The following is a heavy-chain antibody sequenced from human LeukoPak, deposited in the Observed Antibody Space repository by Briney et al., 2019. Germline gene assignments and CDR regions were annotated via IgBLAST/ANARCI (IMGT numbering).Heavy chain of an antibody. J-gene: IGHJ4*02. V-gene: IGHV1-69*05. CDR1: GYTFTSYG. D-gene: IGHD4-17*01. CDR3: ARDPYGDYVHYFDY. CDR2: IIPIFGTA. Sequence: SVKVSCKASGYTFTSYGISWVRQAPGQGLEWMGRIIPIFGTANYAQKFQGRVTITTDESTSTAYMELSSLRSEDTAVYYCARDPYGDYVHYFDYWGQGTLVTVSS.